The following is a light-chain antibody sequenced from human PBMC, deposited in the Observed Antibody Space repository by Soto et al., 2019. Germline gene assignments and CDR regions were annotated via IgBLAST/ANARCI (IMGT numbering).Light chain of an antibody. V-gene: IGKV3-15*01. CDR1: QSVSDN. CDR3: QQYEKWPPWT. CDR2: GAS. Sequence: EIVMTQSPATLSMSPGETATLSCRASQSVSDNLAWYQQKPGQAPRLLVYGASTRATGIPARFSGSGSGTEFILTISSLQSEDFAVYYCQQYEKWPPWTFGQGTKVDVK. J-gene: IGKJ1*01.